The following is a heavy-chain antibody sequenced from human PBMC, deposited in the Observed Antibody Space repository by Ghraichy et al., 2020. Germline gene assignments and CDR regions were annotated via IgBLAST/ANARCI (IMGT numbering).Heavy chain of an antibody. V-gene: IGHV3-23*01. J-gene: IGHJ2*01. D-gene: IGHD3-10*01. Sequence: GVLNISCAASGFTFSSYAMSWVRQAPGKGLEWVSAISGSGGSTYYADSVKGRFTISRDNSKNTLYLQMNSLRAEDTAVYYCAKDALVGGQYWYFDLWGRGTLVTVSS. CDR2: ISGSGGST. CDR1: GFTFSSYA. CDR3: AKDALVGGQYWYFDL.